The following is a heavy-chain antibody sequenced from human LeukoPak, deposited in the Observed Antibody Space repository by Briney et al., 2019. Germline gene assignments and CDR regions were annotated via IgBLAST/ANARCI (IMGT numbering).Heavy chain of an antibody. CDR2: INSDGSSA. Sequence: GGSLRLSCAASGFTFSSYSMNWVRQAPGRGLVWVSRINSDGSSATYTDSVKGRFTISRDNARNTLYLQMNSLRAEDTAVYYCARDRIVGATSVDGFDIWGQGTMVTASS. J-gene: IGHJ3*02. CDR3: ARDRIVGATSVDGFDI. CDR1: GFTFSSYS. D-gene: IGHD1-26*01. V-gene: IGHV3-74*01.